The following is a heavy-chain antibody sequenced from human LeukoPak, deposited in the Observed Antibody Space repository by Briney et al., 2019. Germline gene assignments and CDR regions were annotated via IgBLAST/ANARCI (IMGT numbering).Heavy chain of an antibody. D-gene: IGHD2-21*02. CDR3: TRDGCGGDCIPPAHH. CDR2: VWSDGNKK. Sequence: GGSLRLSCAASGFNFSSYGMHWVRQIPGKGLDWVVVVWSDGNKKYYGDSVKGRFTISRDNSKNTVYLQMNSLRVEDTAVYYCTRDGCGGDCIPPAHHGGQGTRVTVSP. CDR1: GFNFSSYG. V-gene: IGHV3-33*01. J-gene: IGHJ4*02.